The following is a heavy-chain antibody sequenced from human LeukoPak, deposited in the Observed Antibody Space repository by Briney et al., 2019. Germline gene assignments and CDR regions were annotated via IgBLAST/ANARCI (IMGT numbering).Heavy chain of an antibody. D-gene: IGHD3-10*01. V-gene: IGHV4-59*01. CDR3: ARVGGPGSWYFDL. Sequence: SETLSLTCTVSGVSISSYSWSWIRQPPGKGLEWIGYIHYTGRTAYIPSLKSRVTISVDTPERQFSLKLSSVTAADTAVYYCARVGGPGSWYFDLWGRGTLVTVSS. J-gene: IGHJ2*01. CDR2: IHYTGRT. CDR1: GVSISSYS.